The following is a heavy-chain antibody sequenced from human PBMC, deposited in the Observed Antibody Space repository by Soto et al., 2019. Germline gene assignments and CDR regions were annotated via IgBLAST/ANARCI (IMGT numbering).Heavy chain of an antibody. J-gene: IGHJ6*02. CDR1: GGSITSSSYS. CDR2: FYYSENT. D-gene: IGHD2-2*01. CDR3: ARLGGHCSSSSCFGFYAMDV. V-gene: IGHV4-39*01. Sequence: QLQLQESGPGLVKPSETLSLTCAVSGGSITSSSYSWGWVRQPPGKGLEWIATFYYSENTHYNPCLESRVTISVDTSKNQFSLKLSSVTAADTAAYYCARLGGHCSSSSCFGFYAMDVWGQGTTVTVSS.